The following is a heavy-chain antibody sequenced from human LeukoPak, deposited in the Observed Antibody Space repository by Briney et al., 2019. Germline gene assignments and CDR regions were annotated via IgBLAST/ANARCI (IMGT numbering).Heavy chain of an antibody. D-gene: IGHD3-16*01. V-gene: IGHV1-18*01. Sequence: ASVKVSCKASGYTFTSYGISWVRQAPGQGIEWMGWISAYNVNTNYAQKLQGRVTMTTDTSTSTAYMELRSLRSDDTAAYYCASDGGSYFDYWGQGTLVTVSS. CDR2: ISAYNVNT. CDR3: ASDGGSYFDY. J-gene: IGHJ4*02. CDR1: GYTFTSYG.